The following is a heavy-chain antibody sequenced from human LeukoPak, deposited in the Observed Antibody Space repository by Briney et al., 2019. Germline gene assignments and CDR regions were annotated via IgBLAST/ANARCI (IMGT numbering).Heavy chain of an antibody. CDR2: ISGSGGST. CDR3: ARITIFFVNLN. D-gene: IGHD3-9*01. CDR1: GFTFSSYS. V-gene: IGHV3-23*01. J-gene: IGHJ4*02. Sequence: GGSLRLSCAASGFTFSSYSMNWVRQAPGKGLEWVSAISGSGGSTYYADSVKGRFTISRDNSKNTLYLQMNSLRAEDTAVYYCARITIFFVNLNWGQGTLVTVSS.